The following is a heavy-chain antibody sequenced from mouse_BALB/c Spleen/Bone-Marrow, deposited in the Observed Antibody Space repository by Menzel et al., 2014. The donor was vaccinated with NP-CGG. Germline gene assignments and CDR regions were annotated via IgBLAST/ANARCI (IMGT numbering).Heavy chain of an antibody. CDR1: GYTFTGYT. J-gene: IGHJ2*01. CDR2: IVPRSGYT. Sequence: QVQLKESASELARPGASVRLSCWASGYTFTGYTMQWVKQRPGQGLEWIRYIVPRSGYTDYNQKFKDKITLTADKSSNTAYMQLSRLTSEDSAVYYRAKEDITTAYFDYWGQGTTLTVSS. D-gene: IGHD1-2*01. CDR3: AKEDITTAYFDY. V-gene: IGHV1-4*02.